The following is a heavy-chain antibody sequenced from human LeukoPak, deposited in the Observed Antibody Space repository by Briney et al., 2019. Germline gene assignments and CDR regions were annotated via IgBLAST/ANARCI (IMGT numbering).Heavy chain of an antibody. J-gene: IGHJ4*01. CDR1: GGSISSGGYY. V-gene: IGHV4-31*03. CDR2: IYYSGST. CDR3: AYNRNFALDN. Sequence: SQTLSLTCTVSGGSISSGGYYWSWIRQHPGKGLEWIGYIYYSGSTYYNPSLKSRLTISVDTSRNHFSLKLTSVTAADTAVYFCAYNRNFALDNWGQGTLVTVSS. D-gene: IGHD1-14*01.